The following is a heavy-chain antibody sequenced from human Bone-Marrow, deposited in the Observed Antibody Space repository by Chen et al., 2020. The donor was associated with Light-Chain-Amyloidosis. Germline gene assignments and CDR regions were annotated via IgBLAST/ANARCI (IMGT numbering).Heavy chain of an antibody. D-gene: IGHD2-15*01. CDR2: ISSSTSYI. V-gene: IGHV3-21*01. J-gene: IGHJ4*02. CDR1: GFTFSNYN. CDR3: ARRYCSGGSCYSEGYYFDY. Sequence: EVQLVESGGGLVKPGGSLRLSCAASGFTFSNYNMNWVRQAPGKGLEWVSSISSSTSYIYYADSVKGRFTISRDNAKNSLYLQMNSLRAEDTAVYYCARRYCSGGSCYSEGYYFDYWGQGTLVTVSS.